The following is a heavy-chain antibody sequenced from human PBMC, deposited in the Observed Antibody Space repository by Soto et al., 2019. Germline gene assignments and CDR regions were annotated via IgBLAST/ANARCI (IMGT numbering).Heavy chain of an antibody. CDR1: GGTFSSYT. D-gene: IGHD2-15*01. CDR2: IIPILGIA. J-gene: IGHJ6*02. V-gene: IGHV1-69*02. CDR3: ARAASTVVHAYYYFGMDV. Sequence: QVQLVQSGAEVKKPGSSVKVSCKASGGTFSSYTISWVRQAPGQGLEWMGRIIPILGIANYAQKFQGRVTITADKSTITAYMELSSLRSEDTAVYYCARAASTVVHAYYYFGMDVWGQGTTVTVSS.